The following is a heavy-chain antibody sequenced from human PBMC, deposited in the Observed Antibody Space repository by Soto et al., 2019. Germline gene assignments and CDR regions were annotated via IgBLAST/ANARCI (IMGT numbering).Heavy chain of an antibody. J-gene: IGHJ4*02. CDR1: GYNFAGYW. D-gene: IGHD3-22*01. V-gene: IGHV5-51*01. Sequence: GESLKISCKGSGYNFAGYWIAGVREMPGKGLELMGIIYPSDSDTRYSPSFRGHVTISATKSITTVFLQWSSLRASDTAMYYCARQIYDSDTGPNFQYYFDSWGQGTPVTVSS. CDR3: ARQIYDSDTGPNFQYYFDS. CDR2: IYPSDSDT.